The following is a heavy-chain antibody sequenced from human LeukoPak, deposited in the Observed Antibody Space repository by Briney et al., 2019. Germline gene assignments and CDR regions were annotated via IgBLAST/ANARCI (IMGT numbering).Heavy chain of an antibody. CDR3: ARPWSGSYYDY. Sequence: ASVKVSCKASGYTFTSYAMNWVRQAPGQGLERMGWINTNTGNPTYAQGFTGRFVFSLDTSVNTAYLQISSLKTEDTAVYYCARPWSGSYYDYWGQGTLVTVSS. J-gene: IGHJ4*02. D-gene: IGHD1-26*01. V-gene: IGHV7-4-1*02. CDR2: INTNTGNP. CDR1: GYTFTSYA.